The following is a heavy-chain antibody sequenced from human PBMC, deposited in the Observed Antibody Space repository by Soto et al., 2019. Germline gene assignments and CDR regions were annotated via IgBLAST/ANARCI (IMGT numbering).Heavy chain of an antibody. CDR3: ARDGRSGWWDNWFDP. CDR1: GFTFSSYA. J-gene: IGHJ5*02. Sequence: GGSLRLSCAASGFTFSSYAMSWVRQAPGKGLEWVSAISCIGGSTYYAEYGKGRFTISRDNSKNKLYLQMNSRRAADKDVYYCARDGRSGWWDNWFDPWGQGTLVTVSS. D-gene: IGHD6-19*01. V-gene: IGHV3-23*01. CDR2: ISCIGGST.